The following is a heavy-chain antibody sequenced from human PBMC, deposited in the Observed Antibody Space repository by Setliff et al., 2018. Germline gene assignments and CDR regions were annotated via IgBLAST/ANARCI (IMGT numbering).Heavy chain of an antibody. CDR1: GGPFSGAS. V-gene: IGHV4-59*01. D-gene: IGHD1-26*01. CDR2: VYYSGTA. J-gene: IGHJ4*02. Sequence: PSETLSLTCTVSGGPFSGASIWSWIRQPPGKGLEFIGYVYYSGTAKYDPSLESRAIMSVGASKNQISLKLNSVTAADTAVYYCAKGGTYRYFDFWGQGALVTVSS. CDR3: AKGGTYRYFDF.